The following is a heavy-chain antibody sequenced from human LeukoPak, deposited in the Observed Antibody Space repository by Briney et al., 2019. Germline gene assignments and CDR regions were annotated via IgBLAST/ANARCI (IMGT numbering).Heavy chain of an antibody. J-gene: IGHJ3*02. CDR2: IYYSGAT. V-gene: IGHV4-39*01. Sequence: SETLSLTCTVSSGSISSSIYYWAWLRQPPGQGLEWLGSIYYSGATYYSPSLKSRVTISIGTSKNQFSLKLSSVTAANTAVYYCATPYSGGYHGLDIWGQGTMVTVSS. CDR1: SGSISSSIYY. D-gene: IGHD1-26*01. CDR3: ATPYSGGYHGLDI.